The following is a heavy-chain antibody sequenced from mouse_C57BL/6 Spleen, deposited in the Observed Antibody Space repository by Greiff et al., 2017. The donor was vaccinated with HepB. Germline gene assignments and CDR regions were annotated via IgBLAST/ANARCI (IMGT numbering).Heavy chain of an antibody. CDR1: GYTFTSYT. D-gene: IGHD2-4*01. CDR2: INPSSGYT. J-gene: IGHJ3*01. CDR3: ARRGLGDYDAFAY. Sequence: QVQLKESGAELARPGASVKMSCKASGYTFTSYTMHWVKQRPGQGLEWIGYINPSSGYTKYNQKFKDKATLTADKSSSTAYMQLSSLTSEDTAVYYCARRGLGDYDAFAYWGQGTLVTVSA. V-gene: IGHV1-4*01.